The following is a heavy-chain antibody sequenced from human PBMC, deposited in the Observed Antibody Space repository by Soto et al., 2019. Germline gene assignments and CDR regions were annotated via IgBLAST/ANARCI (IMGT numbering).Heavy chain of an antibody. J-gene: IGHJ6*02. D-gene: IGHD6-19*01. V-gene: IGHV3-30*18. CDR2: VSYDGSIK. CDR3: AKDGSHLAVAGTSPTSYSYGLAV. Sequence: QVQLVESGGGVVQPGRSLRLSCAASGFTFSVYGMHWVRQAPGKGLEWVALVSYDGSIKYYADSVKGRFTISRDNSKNTLYLQMNSLRVEDTAVYYCAKDGSHLAVAGTSPTSYSYGLAVWGQGTTVTVSS. CDR1: GFTFSVYG.